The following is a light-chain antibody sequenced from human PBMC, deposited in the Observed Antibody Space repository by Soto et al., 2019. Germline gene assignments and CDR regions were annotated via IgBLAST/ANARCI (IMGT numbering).Light chain of an antibody. CDR3: QQSYSTLLYT. CDR2: AAS. V-gene: IGKV1-39*01. Sequence: DIQMTQSPSSLSASVGDRVTITCRASQSITYYLNWYQQKPGKAPKLLIYAASSLQSGVPSRFSGSGSATDFTLTISSLQPEDFATYYCQQSYSTLLYTFGQGTKLEIK. CDR1: QSITYY. J-gene: IGKJ2*01.